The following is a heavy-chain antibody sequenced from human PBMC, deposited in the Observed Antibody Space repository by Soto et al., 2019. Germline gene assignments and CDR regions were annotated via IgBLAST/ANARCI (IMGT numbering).Heavy chain of an antibody. CDR2: VKSKTDGGSS. V-gene: IGHV3-15*07. J-gene: IGHJ4*01. Sequence: PGGSLRLSCVASGFPFSNAWISWVRQVPGKGLEWVGRVKSKTDGGSSDYAAAVKGRFAVSRDDSRHIVYLQMNSLKIEDTGVYYCTTDSRTTLADLRVDHWCNGTQFTVPS. D-gene: IGHD1-26*01. CDR1: GFPFSNAW. CDR3: TTDSRTTLADLRVDH.